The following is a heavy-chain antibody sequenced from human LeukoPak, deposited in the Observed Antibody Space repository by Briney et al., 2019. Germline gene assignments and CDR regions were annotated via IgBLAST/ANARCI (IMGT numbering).Heavy chain of an antibody. CDR1: GGSFSGYY. J-gene: IGHJ5*02. V-gene: IGHV4-34*01. D-gene: IGHD6-19*01. Sequence: PSETLSLTCAVYGGSFSGYYWSWIRQPPGKGLEWIGEINHSGSTNYNPSLKSRVTISVDTSKNQFSLKLSSVTAADTAVYYCARRPIAVARMSIDRRYWFDPWGQGTLVTVSS. CDR3: ARRPIAVARMSIDRRYWFDP. CDR2: INHSGST.